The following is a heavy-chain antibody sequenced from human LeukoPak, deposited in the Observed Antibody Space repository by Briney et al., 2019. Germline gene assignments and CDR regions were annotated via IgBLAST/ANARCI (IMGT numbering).Heavy chain of an antibody. CDR1: GYSISSGYY. CDR2: IYHSGST. D-gene: IGHD1-26*01. CDR3: ARDSGSYSLDY. J-gene: IGHJ4*02. V-gene: IGHV4-38-2*02. Sequence: SETLSLTRTVSGYSISSGYYWGWIRQPPGKGLEWIGSIYHSGSTYYNPSLKSRVTISVDTSKNQFSLKLSSVTAADTAVYYCARDSGSYSLDYWGQGTLVTVSS.